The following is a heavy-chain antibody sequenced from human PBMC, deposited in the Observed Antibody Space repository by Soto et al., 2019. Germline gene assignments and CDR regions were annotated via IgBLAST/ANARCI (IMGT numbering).Heavy chain of an antibody. CDR2: INQDASQE. CDR3: AREDSFNNYDL. CDR1: GFPFSAYW. Sequence: GGSLRLSCAASGFPFSAYWLSWVRQTPGKGLEWLANINQDASQEYYVDSVRGRFTISRDNANNLLSLQMNSLRDDDTAVYYCAREDSFNNYDLWGPGTLVTVAS. J-gene: IGHJ5*02. V-gene: IGHV3-7*01. D-gene: IGHD4-4*01.